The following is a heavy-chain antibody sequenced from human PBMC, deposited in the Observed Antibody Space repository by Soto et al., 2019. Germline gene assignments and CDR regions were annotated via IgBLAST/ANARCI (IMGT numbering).Heavy chain of an antibody. J-gene: IGHJ6*02. Sequence: GASVKVSCKASGYTFTGYYMHWVRQAPGQGLEWMGWINPNSGGTNYAQKFQGWVTMTRDTSISTAYMELSRLRSDDTAVYYCARDGLREPGGWLHYYYGMDVWGQGTTVTVSS. CDR2: INPNSGGT. CDR3: ARDGLREPGGWLHYYYGMDV. V-gene: IGHV1-2*04. CDR1: GYTFTGYY. D-gene: IGHD6-19*01.